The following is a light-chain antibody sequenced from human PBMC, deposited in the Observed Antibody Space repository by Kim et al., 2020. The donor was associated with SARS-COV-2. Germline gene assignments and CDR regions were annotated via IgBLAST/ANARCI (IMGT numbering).Light chain of an antibody. CDR3: NSYAGSKTVGV. Sequence: QSVTISCTGTSSDIGQYNYVSWYQQHPGKAPKLLIYGVSKRPSGVPDRFSGSKSGNTASLTVSGLRAEDEADYYCNSYAGSKTVGVFGTGTKVTVL. CDR1: SSDIGQYNY. CDR2: GVS. V-gene: IGLV2-8*01. J-gene: IGLJ1*01.